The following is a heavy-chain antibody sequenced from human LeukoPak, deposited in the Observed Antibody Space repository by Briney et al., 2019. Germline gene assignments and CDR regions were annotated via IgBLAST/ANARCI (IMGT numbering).Heavy chain of an antibody. CDR1: GFTFSDYY. Sequence: PGGSLRLSCAASGFTFSDYYMDWVRQAPAKGLEWVGGIRHKAKTYTTEYAASVKGRFTISRDDSKTSLYLQMNSLNTEDTAVYYCARASPDSSAHYYFDYWGQGSLVTVSS. CDR2: IRHKAKTYTT. J-gene: IGHJ4*02. V-gene: IGHV3-72*01. CDR3: ARASPDSSAHYYFDY. D-gene: IGHD3-22*01.